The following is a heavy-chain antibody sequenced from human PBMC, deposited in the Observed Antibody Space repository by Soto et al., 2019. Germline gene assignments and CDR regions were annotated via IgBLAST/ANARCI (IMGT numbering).Heavy chain of an antibody. CDR3: ARDPNGISGTRAPGFDH. D-gene: IGHD1-7*01. CDR2: IWYDGSNK. V-gene: IGHV3-33*01. J-gene: IGHJ4*02. Sequence: QVQLVESGGGVVQPGRSLRLSCAASGFTFSNFGIHWVRQAPGKGLEWVAVIWYDGSNKYYAESVKGRFTISRDNSKNTLYLQMNSLRVEDTAVYYCARDPNGISGTRAPGFDHWGLGTLVTVSS. CDR1: GFTFSNFG.